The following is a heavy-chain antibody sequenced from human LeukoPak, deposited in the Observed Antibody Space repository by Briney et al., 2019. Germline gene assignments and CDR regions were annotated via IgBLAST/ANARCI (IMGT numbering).Heavy chain of an antibody. D-gene: IGHD5-12*01. J-gene: IGHJ4*02. CDR2: IYNSGST. Sequence: PSETLSLTCTVSGGSITSYYWNWIRQPPGKGLEWLGYIYNSGSTNYNPSLKSRVTISVDTSKNQFSLRLSSVTAADTAVYYCARWTHIMATTYYFFDYWGQGTLVTVSS. CDR3: ARWTHIMATTYYFFDY. V-gene: IGHV4-59*01. CDR1: GGSITSYY.